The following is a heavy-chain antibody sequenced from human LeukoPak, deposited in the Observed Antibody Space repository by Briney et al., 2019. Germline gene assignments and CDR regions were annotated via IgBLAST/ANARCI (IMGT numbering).Heavy chain of an antibody. J-gene: IGHJ3*02. V-gene: IGHV4-34*01. CDR3: ARWGAFEI. CDR1: GGPLSGYY. CDR2: INHSGST. Sequence: TSETLSLTCAVYGGPLSGYYWSWIRQPPGEGLEWIGEINHSGSTNYNPSLKSRVIISVDTSKNQISLKLTSVTAADTAVYYCARWGAFEIWGQGTMVTVSS. D-gene: IGHD3-16*01.